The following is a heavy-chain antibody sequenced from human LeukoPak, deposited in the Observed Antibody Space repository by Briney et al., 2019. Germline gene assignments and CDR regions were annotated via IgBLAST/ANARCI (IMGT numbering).Heavy chain of an antibody. V-gene: IGHV3-15*01. Sequence: GGSLRLSCAASGFTFTNAWMSWVRQAPGKGLEWVGRIKSKGDGETIDNAAPVKGRFTMSRDDSKATLYLQMNSLKAEDTAVYYCTTDLGLTMIRGVIVYWGQGALVAVSS. J-gene: IGHJ4*02. CDR1: GFTFTNAW. CDR3: TTDLGLTMIRGVIVY. CDR2: IKSKGDGETI. D-gene: IGHD3-10*01.